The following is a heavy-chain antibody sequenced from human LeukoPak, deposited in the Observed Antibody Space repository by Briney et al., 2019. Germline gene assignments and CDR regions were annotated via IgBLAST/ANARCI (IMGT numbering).Heavy chain of an antibody. J-gene: IGHJ5*02. D-gene: IGHD1-26*01. Sequence: GGSLRLSCAASGFTVSSNYMSWVRQAPGKGLEWVSVIYSGGSTYYADSVKGRITISRDNSKNTLYLQMNSLRAGDTAVYYCAKGATTWFDPWGQGTLVTVSS. CDR2: IYSGGST. V-gene: IGHV3-53*01. CDR3: AKGATTWFDP. CDR1: GFTVSSNY.